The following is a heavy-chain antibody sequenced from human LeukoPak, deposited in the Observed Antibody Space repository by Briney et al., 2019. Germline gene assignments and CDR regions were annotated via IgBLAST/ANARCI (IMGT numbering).Heavy chain of an antibody. CDR1: GVSISSYY. CDR3: ARHGNYYDSSGYNYYFDY. J-gene: IGHJ4*02. D-gene: IGHD3-22*01. V-gene: IGHV4-59*08. Sequence: SETLSLTCTVSGVSISSYYWSWIRQPPGKGLEWIGNIYYSGSTKYNPSLKSRVTISVDTSKNHSSLKLSSVTAADTAVYYCARHGNYYDSSGYNYYFDYWGQGTLGTVSS. CDR2: IYYSGST.